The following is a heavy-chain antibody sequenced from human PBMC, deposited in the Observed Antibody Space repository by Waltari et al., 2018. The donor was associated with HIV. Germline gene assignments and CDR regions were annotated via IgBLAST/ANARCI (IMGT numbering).Heavy chain of an antibody. CDR1: GFPFSSFP. CDR2: ISSSGNSA. Sequence: EVQLVESGGGLVQPGGSLRLSCPVSGFPFSSFPMSWVGQAQGMGLEWVSAISSSGNSAYSEDSVKGRFTISRDNSKNTLYLQMNSLRAEDTAIYYCAKRLTGTHYYFDYWGQGTLVTVSS. CDR3: AKRLTGTHYYFDY. V-gene: IGHV3-23*04. J-gene: IGHJ4*02. D-gene: IGHD1-7*01.